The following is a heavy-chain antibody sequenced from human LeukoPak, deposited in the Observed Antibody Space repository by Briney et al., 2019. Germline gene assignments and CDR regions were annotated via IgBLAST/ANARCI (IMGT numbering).Heavy chain of an antibody. Sequence: PGGSLRLSCAASGFTVSSNYMSWVRQAPGKGLEWVSVIYSGGSTYYADSVKGRYTISRDNSKNTLYLQMNSLRAEDTAVYYCARASGSYALFDAFDIWGQGTMVTVSS. V-gene: IGHV3-53*01. CDR2: IYSGGST. CDR1: GFTVSSNY. D-gene: IGHD1-26*01. J-gene: IGHJ3*02. CDR3: ARASGSYALFDAFDI.